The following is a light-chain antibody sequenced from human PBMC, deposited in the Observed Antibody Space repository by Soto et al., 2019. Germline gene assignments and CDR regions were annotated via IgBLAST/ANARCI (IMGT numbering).Light chain of an antibody. J-gene: IGKJ5*01. V-gene: IGKV1-39*01. CDR3: QQSSSTPFLGT. Sequence: DIQMTQSPSSLSASVGDRVTITCRASQSISSYLNWYQQKPGKAPKLLIYGASSLQSGVPSRFSGSGSGTDFTLTISRLQPEDFATYYCQQSSSTPFLGTFGQGTRLEIK. CDR2: GAS. CDR1: QSISSY.